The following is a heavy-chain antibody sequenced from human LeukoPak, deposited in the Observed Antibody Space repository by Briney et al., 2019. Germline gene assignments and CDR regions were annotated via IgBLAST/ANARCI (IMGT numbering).Heavy chain of an antibody. D-gene: IGHD3-22*01. J-gene: IGHJ6*03. CDR3: ARATYYYDSSGYHYYYYYYYMDV. CDR1: GGSISSYY. CDR2: IYTSGST. Sequence: SETLSLTCTVSGGSISSYYWSWLRQPAGKGLEWIGRIYTSGSTNYNPSLKSRVTMSVDTSKNQFSLKLSSVTAADTAVYYCARATYYYDSSGYHYYYYYYYMDVWGKGTTVTISS. V-gene: IGHV4-4*07.